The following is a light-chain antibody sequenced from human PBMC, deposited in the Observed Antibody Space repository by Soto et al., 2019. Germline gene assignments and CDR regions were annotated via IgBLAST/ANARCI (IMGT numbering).Light chain of an antibody. Sequence: EIVMTQSPATLPVSPGERATLSCRASQTVSGNLAWYQQKPGQAPRLLIYGTSTRATGISARFSGSGSGTEFALTISSLQSEDFAVYYCQQYNKWPLTFGGGTKVEIK. CDR1: QTVSGN. V-gene: IGKV3-15*01. J-gene: IGKJ4*01. CDR3: QQYNKWPLT. CDR2: GTS.